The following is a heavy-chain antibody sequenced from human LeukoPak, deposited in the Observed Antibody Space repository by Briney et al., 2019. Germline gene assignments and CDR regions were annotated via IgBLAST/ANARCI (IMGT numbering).Heavy chain of an antibody. Sequence: SETLSLTCTVSGGSISSGSYYWSWIRQPPGKGLEWIGEINHSGSTNYNPSLKSRVTISVDTSKNQLSLKLSSVTAADTAVYYCARYRGYYYDSSGVDYWGQGTLVTVSS. CDR3: ARYRGYYYDSSGVDY. CDR1: GGSISSGSYY. D-gene: IGHD3-22*01. J-gene: IGHJ4*02. CDR2: INHSGST. V-gene: IGHV4-39*07.